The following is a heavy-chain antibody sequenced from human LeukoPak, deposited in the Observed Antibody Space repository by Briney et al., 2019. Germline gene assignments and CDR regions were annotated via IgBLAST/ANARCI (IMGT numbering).Heavy chain of an antibody. CDR2: INPNSGGT. CDR3: ARSSMLYFKLVNYYYYMDV. D-gene: IGHD2-8*01. CDR1: GYTFTGYY. V-gene: IGHV1-2*02. Sequence: ASVKVSCKASGYTFTGYYMHWVRQAPGQGLEWMGWINPNSGGTNYAQKFQGRVTMTRDTSISTAYMELSSLRSEDTAVYYCARSSMLYFKLVNYYYYMDVWGKGTTVTVSS. J-gene: IGHJ6*03.